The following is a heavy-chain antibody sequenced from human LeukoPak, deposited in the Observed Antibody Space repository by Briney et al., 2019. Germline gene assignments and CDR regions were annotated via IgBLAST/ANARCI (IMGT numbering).Heavy chain of an antibody. CDR2: ISPSGDSP. D-gene: IGHD1-26*01. Sequence: ASVKVSCKASGFTLSQYYLHWVRQAPGQGLEFVGMISPSGDSPTYTQKFQGRVTMTRDLSTSTVYMELSSLRSEDTAVYFCARLVTGSNPADFWGQGTLVTVSS. CDR3: ARLVTGSNPADF. V-gene: IGHV1-46*01. CDR1: GFTLSQYY. J-gene: IGHJ4*02.